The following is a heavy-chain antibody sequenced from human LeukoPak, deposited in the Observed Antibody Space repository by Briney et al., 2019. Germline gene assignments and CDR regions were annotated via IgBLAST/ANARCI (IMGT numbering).Heavy chain of an antibody. V-gene: IGHV3-7*01. J-gene: IGHJ4*02. CDR1: GFTFSSYW. Sequence: GGSLRLSCAASGFTFSSYWMSWVRQAPGKGLEWVTNIKQDGSEKYYVDSVKGRFTISRDNAKNSLYLQMNSLRAEDTAVYYCARVIIPTGSGWYSPSLFDYWGQGTLVTVSS. CDR2: IKQDGSEK. D-gene: IGHD6-19*01. CDR3: ARVIIPTGSGWYSPSLFDY.